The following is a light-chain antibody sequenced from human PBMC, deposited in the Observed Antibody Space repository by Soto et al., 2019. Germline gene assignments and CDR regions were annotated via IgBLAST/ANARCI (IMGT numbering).Light chain of an antibody. CDR2: DVS. Sequence: QSVLTQPRSVSGSPGQSVTISCTGTSSDVGGYNYVSWYQQHPDKAPQLMIYDVSKRPSGVPDRFSGSKSGNTASLTISGLQAEDEADYYCCSYAGDYTYFLGSGTKVTVL. V-gene: IGLV2-11*01. CDR3: CSYAGDYTYF. J-gene: IGLJ1*01. CDR1: SSDVGGYNY.